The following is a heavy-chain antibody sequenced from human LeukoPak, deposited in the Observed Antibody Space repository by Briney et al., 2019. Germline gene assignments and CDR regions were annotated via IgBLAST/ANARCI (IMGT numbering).Heavy chain of an antibody. V-gene: IGHV1-46*01. CDR3: ARDNKSGYSSGWTFDY. Sequence: ASVKVSCKASGYTFTSYYMHWVRQAPGQGPEWMGIINPSGGSTSYAQKFQGRVTMTRDTSTSTVYMELSSLRSEDTAVYYCARDNKSGYSSGWTFDYWGQGTLVTVSS. D-gene: IGHD6-19*01. CDR2: INPSGGST. J-gene: IGHJ4*02. CDR1: GYTFTSYY.